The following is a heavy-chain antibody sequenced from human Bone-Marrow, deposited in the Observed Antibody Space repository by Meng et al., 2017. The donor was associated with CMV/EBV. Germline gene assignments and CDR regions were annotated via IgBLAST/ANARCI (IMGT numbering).Heavy chain of an antibody. J-gene: IGHJ6*02. Sequence: GESLKISCAASGYTFSSYAMHWVRQAPGKGLEWVAVISYDGSNKYYADSVKGRFTISRDNSKNTLYLQMNSLRAEDTAVYYCARAINYYYGMDVWGQGTTVTVSS. CDR3: ARAINYYYGMDV. CDR2: ISYDGSNK. D-gene: IGHD5-12*01. CDR1: GYTFSSYA. V-gene: IGHV3-30*14.